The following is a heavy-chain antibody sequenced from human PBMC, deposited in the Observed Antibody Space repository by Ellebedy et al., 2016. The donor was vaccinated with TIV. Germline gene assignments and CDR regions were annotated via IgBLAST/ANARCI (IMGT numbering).Heavy chain of an antibody. J-gene: IGHJ4*02. Sequence: GESLKISCAASGFTFSDSGMHWVRQAPGKGLEWVAFIRYDGSDEYYADSVKGRFTISRDNSKNTLYLQMNCLRPEDTAAYYCAKDSPQFFDYWGQGTLVTVSS. D-gene: IGHD5-24*01. CDR3: AKDSPQFFDY. CDR2: IRYDGSDE. V-gene: IGHV3-30*02. CDR1: GFTFSDSG.